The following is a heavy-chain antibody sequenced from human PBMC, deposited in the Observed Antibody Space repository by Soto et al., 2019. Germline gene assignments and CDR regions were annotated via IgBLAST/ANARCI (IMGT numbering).Heavy chain of an antibody. CDR2: ISAYNGNT. J-gene: IGHJ4*02. CDR1: GYTFTSYG. D-gene: IGHD3-22*01. Sequence: QVQLVQSGAEVKEPGASVKVSCKASGYTFTSYGLNWVRQAPGQGLEWMGWISAYNGNTNYAQKFQGRVTITTDTSTSNSYMELRSLRSADTAVYYCARSGSSGYYLYYWGQGTLVTVSA. V-gene: IGHV1-18*01. CDR3: ARSGSSGYYLYY.